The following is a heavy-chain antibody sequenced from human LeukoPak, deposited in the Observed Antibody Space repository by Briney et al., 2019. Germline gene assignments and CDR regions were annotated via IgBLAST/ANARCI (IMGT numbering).Heavy chain of an antibody. J-gene: IGHJ4*02. CDR3: ASLGYCSSTSCWDY. Sequence: KPSETLSLTCTVSGGSISSYYWSWIRQPPGKGLEWIGYIYYSGSTNYNPSLKSRVTISVDTSKNQFSLKLSSVTAADTAVYYCASLGYCSSTSCWDYWGQGTLVTVSS. CDR2: IYYSGST. V-gene: IGHV4-59*12. CDR1: GGSISSYY. D-gene: IGHD2-2*01.